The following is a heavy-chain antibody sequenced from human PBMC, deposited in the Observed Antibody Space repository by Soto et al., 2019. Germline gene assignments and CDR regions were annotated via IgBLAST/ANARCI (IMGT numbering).Heavy chain of an antibody. Sequence: GGSLRLSCVASEFTLSSYWMSWVRQAPGKGLEWVANIKQDGSEKFYVDSVKGRFLISRDNAESSLYLQMNSLTAEDTALYYCAREFYYGSGTYFDYWGQGILVTVSS. J-gene: IGHJ4*02. CDR3: AREFYYGSGTYFDY. CDR2: IKQDGSEK. V-gene: IGHV3-7*05. CDR1: EFTLSSYW. D-gene: IGHD3-10*01.